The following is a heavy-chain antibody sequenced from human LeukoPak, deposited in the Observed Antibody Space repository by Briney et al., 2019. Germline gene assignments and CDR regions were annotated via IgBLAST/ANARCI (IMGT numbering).Heavy chain of an antibody. V-gene: IGHV3-66*01. CDR2: IYSGDST. CDR1: GLNFNNAW. J-gene: IGHJ4*02. Sequence: GGSLRLSCAASGLNFNNAWMSWVRQAPGKGLEWVSVIYSGDSTYYADSVKGRFTISRDNSKNTLYLQMNSLRAEDTAVYYCARLRLYSLDYWGQGALVTVSS. D-gene: IGHD3-16*01. CDR3: ARLRLYSLDY.